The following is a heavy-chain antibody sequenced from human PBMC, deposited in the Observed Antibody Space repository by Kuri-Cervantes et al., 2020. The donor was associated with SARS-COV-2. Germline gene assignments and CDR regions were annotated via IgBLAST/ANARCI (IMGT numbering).Heavy chain of an antibody. Sequence: GSLRLSCTVSGDSITNYYLTWIRQPPGKGLEWIGYVSYNGATAYNPSLKSRVTMSLDASKNQFSLRLSSATAADTAVYYCSGRVDFSSVDYWGQGTLVTVSS. J-gene: IGHJ4*02. CDR2: VSYNGAT. D-gene: IGHD3/OR15-3a*01. CDR3: SGRVDFSSVDY. CDR1: GDSITNYY. V-gene: IGHV4-59*01.